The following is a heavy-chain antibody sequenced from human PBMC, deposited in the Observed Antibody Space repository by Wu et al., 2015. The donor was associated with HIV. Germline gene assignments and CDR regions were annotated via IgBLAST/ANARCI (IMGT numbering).Heavy chain of an antibody. V-gene: IGHV1-2*02. J-gene: IGHJ3*02. CDR2: INPKSGGT. D-gene: IGHD6-19*01. CDR1: GYTFTDYY. CDR3: ARGPRLVRNDAFDI. Sequence: QVQLVQSGAEVKNPGASVKVSCKASGYTFTDYYMHWVRQAPGQGLEWMGWINPKSGGTNYAQKFQGRVTMTRDTSISTAYMELSRLRSDDTAVYYCARGPRLVRNDAFDIWGQGTMVTVSS.